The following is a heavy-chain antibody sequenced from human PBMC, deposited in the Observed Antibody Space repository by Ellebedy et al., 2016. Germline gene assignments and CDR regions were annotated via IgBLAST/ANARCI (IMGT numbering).Heavy chain of an antibody. D-gene: IGHD2-15*01. V-gene: IGHV3-23*01. CDR2: ISGSGGST. CDR3: AKDLLGRSGGSCCR. J-gene: IGHJ4*02. CDR1: GFTFSSYA. Sequence: GGSLRLSCAASGFTFSSYAMSWVRQAPGKGLEWVSAISGSGGSTYYADSVKGRFTISRDNSKNTLYLQMNSLRAEDTAVYYCAKDLLGRSGGSCCRWGQGTLVTVSS.